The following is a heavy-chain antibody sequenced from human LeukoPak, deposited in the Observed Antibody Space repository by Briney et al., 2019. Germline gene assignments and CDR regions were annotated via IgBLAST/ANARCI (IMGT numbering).Heavy chain of an antibody. CDR1: GFTFRSYW. Sequence: GGSLRLSCAASGFTFRSYWMSWVRQAPGKGLEWVANIKEDGSEKYFVDSVKGRFTMSRDNAKTSLYLQMHSLRVEDTAVYYCARGATSYFYYMDVWGKGTTVTVSS. V-gene: IGHV3-7*01. J-gene: IGHJ6*03. CDR3: ARGATSYFYYMDV. CDR2: IKEDGSEK.